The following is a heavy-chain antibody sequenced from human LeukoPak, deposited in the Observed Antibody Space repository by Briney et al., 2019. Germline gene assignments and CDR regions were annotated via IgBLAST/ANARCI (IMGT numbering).Heavy chain of an antibody. Sequence: GASVKVSCKASGYTFTDYSMHWVRQAPGQGLEWMGRINPNSGGTNYAQKFQGRVTMTRDTSISTAYMELSRLRSDDTAVYYCARVPYYYGSGIFDYWGQGTLVTVSS. CDR1: GYTFTDYS. J-gene: IGHJ4*02. D-gene: IGHD3-10*01. CDR2: INPNSGGT. V-gene: IGHV1-2*06. CDR3: ARVPYYYGSGIFDY.